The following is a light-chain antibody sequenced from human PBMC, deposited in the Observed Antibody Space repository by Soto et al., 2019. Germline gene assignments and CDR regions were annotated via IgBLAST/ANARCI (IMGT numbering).Light chain of an antibody. CDR1: QDINNY. CDR3: HQYDSLPPT. V-gene: IGKV1-33*01. Sequence: DIQMTQSPSSQSASVGYIVTMTCKASQDINNYLNWYQQKPGKAPKLLIFDATNLETGVPSRFSGSGSRTHYSLTIISLQPEDFATYYCHQYDSLPPTFGQGTDWRL. CDR2: DAT. J-gene: IGKJ5*01.